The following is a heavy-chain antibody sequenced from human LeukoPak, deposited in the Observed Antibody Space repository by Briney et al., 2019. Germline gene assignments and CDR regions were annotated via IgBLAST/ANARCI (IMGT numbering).Heavy chain of an antibody. Sequence: GGSLRLSCAASGFTFSSYAMSWVRQAPGKGLEWVSAISDSGAGTYYADSVKGRFTISRDNSKNTLYLQMNSLRAEDTAVYYCAKKVFHFSPLGSSRYFDLWGRGTLVTVSS. V-gene: IGHV3-23*01. J-gene: IGHJ2*01. D-gene: IGHD1-26*01. CDR3: AKKVFHFSPLGSSRYFDL. CDR1: GFTFSSYA. CDR2: ISDSGAGT.